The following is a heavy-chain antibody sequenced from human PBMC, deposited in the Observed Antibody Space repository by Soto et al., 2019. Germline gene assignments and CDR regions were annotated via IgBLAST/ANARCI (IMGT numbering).Heavy chain of an antibody. CDR2: IYYSGST. CDR1: GGSLRSGDYY. J-gene: IGHJ4*02. Sequence: LSGTLSLTCTVSGGSLRSGDYYWSWIRQPPGKGLESIGYIYYSGSTYYNPSLKSRVTISVDTSKNQFSLKLSSVTAADTAVYYCARSLRRGTSSHYRCKGPLGTVFS. V-gene: IGHV4-30-4*01. CDR3: ARSLRRGTSSHY. D-gene: IGHD3-10*01.